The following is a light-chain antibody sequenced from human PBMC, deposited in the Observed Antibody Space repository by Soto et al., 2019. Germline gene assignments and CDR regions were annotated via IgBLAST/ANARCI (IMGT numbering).Light chain of an antibody. CDR3: QKYNSYRT. CDR2: KAS. V-gene: IGKV1-5*03. CDR1: QSISSW. Sequence: DIQMTQSPSTLSSSVGDRVTITSRASQSISSWLAWYQQKPGKAPKLLIYKASSLESGVPSRFSGSGSGTEFTLTISSLQPDDFATYYCQKYNSYRTFGQGTKVDIK. J-gene: IGKJ1*01.